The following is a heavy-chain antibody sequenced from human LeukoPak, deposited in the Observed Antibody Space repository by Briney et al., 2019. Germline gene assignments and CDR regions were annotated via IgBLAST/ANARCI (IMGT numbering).Heavy chain of an antibody. D-gene: IGHD4-23*01. J-gene: IGHJ4*02. CDR1: GGSITSSSYY. CDR2: IYYTGGT. CDR3: AKDRGLRWAYFDY. Sequence: SETLSLTCSVSGGSITSSSYYWGWIRQPPERGLEWIGSIYYTGGTYYSPSLKSRVTISVDTSKNQFSLNLSSVTAADTAVYYCAKDRGLRWAYFDYWGQGTLVTVSS. V-gene: IGHV4-39*02.